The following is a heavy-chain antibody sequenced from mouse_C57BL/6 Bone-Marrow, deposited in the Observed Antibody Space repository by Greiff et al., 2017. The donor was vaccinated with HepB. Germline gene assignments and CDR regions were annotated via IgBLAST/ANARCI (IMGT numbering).Heavy chain of an antibody. CDR3: ASGGPNKVATWYFDV. CDR2: ISDGGSYT. D-gene: IGHD1-1*01. CDR1: GFTFSSYA. V-gene: IGHV5-4*03. J-gene: IGHJ1*03. Sequence: EVKLEESGGGLVKPGGSLKLSCAASGFTFSSYAMSWVRQTPEKRLEWVATISDGGSYTYYPDNVKGRFTISRDNAKNNLYLQMSHLKSEDTAMYYCASGGPNKVATWYFDVWGTGTTVTVSS.